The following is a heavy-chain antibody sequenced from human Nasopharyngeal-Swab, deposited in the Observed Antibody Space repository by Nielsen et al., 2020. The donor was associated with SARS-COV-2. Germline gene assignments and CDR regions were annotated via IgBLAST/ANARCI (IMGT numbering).Heavy chain of an antibody. J-gene: IGHJ4*02. D-gene: IGHD3-22*01. Sequence: SQTLSLTCAVYGGSFSGYYWSWIRQPPGKGLEWIGEINHSGSTNYNPSLKSRVTISVDTSKNQFSLKLSSVTAADTAVYYCARGVTHNQYYYDSSGYWFDYWGQGTLVTVSS. CDR3: ARGVTHNQYYYDSSGYWFDY. CDR2: INHSGST. V-gene: IGHV4-34*01. CDR1: GGSFSGYY.